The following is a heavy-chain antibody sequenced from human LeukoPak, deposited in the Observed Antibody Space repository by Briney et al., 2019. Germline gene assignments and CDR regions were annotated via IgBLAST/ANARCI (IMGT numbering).Heavy chain of an antibody. J-gene: IGHJ6*03. V-gene: IGHV3-30*04. CDR3: AREVVVPAASLIGTYYYYYMDV. Sequence: GGSLRLSCAASGFTFTTDPMHWVRQTPGKGLEWLGVLSYDGTDWYYADSVRGRFTISRDNSKKTLYLQMNSLTREDTAVYYCAREVVVPAASLIGTYYYYYMDVWGKGTTVTVSS. CDR2: LSYDGTDW. CDR1: GFTFTTDP. D-gene: IGHD2-2*01.